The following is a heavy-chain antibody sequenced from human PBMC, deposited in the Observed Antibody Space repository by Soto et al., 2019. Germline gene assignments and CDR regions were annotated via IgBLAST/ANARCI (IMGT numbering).Heavy chain of an antibody. Sequence: QVQLVQSGAEVKKPGSPVKVSCKASGGTFSSYAISWVRQAPGQGFEWMGGILPIFGTANYARKFQGRVTITADRSTSTAYMELSSLRSEDTAVYYCARERGGAIIVGVTGTFDVWGQGTLVTVSS. CDR1: GGTFSSYA. J-gene: IGHJ3*01. V-gene: IGHV1-69*06. CDR3: ARERGGAIIVGVTGTFDV. D-gene: IGHD3-22*01. CDR2: ILPIFGTA.